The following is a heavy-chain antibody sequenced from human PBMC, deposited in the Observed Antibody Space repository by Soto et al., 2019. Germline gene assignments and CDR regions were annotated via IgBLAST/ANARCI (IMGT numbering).Heavy chain of an antibody. CDR3: ASFMVRGVIITVRSHDAFDI. CDR2: ISSSSSFI. Sequence: GWSLRLYCAASGFRFSHYSMNWVRQAPGKGLEWASYISSSSSFIYYADSVKGRLTISRDKDKNSLYLQMNSLRAEDTAVYYCASFMVRGVIITVRSHDAFDIWGQGTMVTVSS. D-gene: IGHD3-10*01. J-gene: IGHJ3*02. V-gene: IGHV3-21*05. CDR1: GFRFSHYS.